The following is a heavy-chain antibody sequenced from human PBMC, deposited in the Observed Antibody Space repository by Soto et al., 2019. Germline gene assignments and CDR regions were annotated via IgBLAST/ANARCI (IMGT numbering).Heavy chain of an antibody. D-gene: IGHD6-25*01. Sequence: ASVKVSCKASGYTFTSYAVHWVRQAPGQRLEWMGWINAGNGNTKYAQKLQGRVTMTRDTSTSTAYMELRSLRSDDTAVYYCARDLGVQGGRFDPWGQGTLVPVSS. CDR3: ARDLGVQGGRFDP. J-gene: IGHJ5*02. CDR2: INAGNGNT. CDR1: GYTFTSYA. V-gene: IGHV1-3*01.